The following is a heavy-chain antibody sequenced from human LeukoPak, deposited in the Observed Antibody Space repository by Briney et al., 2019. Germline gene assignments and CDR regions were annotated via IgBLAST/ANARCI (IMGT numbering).Heavy chain of an antibody. D-gene: IGHD3-3*01. V-gene: IGHV4-34*01. Sequence: SETLSLTCAVYGGSFSGYYWSWVRQPPGKGLEWIGEINHSGSTNYNPSLKSRVTISVDTSKNQFSLKLSSVTAADTAVYYCVRWGGVVMQNYYYYGMDVWGQGTTVTVSS. CDR3: VRWGGVVMQNYYYYGMDV. J-gene: IGHJ6*02. CDR1: GGSFSGYY. CDR2: INHSGST.